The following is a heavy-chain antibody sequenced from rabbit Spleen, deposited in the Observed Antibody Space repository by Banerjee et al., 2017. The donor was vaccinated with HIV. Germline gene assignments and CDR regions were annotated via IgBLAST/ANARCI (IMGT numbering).Heavy chain of an antibody. CDR2: IYGGSSGST. V-gene: IGHV1S45*01. CDR3: ARDTSTSFSTYGMDL. Sequence: QEQLEESGGDLVKPEGSLTLTCTASGVSFSSSSYMCWVRQAPGKGLEWIACIYGGSSGSTYSAIWAKGRFTISKTSSTTVTLQMTSLTAADTATYFCARDTSTSFSTYGMDLWGPGTLVTVS. J-gene: IGHJ6*01. CDR1: GVSFSSSSY. D-gene: IGHD1-1*01.